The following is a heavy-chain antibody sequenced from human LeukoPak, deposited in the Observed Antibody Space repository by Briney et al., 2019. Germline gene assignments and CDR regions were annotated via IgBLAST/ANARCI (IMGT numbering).Heavy chain of an antibody. V-gene: IGHV1-46*01. Sequence: GASVKVSCKTSGYAFTSYYMHWVRQAPGQGLEWMGIINPSGGSTTYAQEFQGRVTMTRDTSTSTVYMDLSSLRSEDTAVYYCARDSRWLQLQHYYYYGMDVWGQGTTVTVSS. D-gene: IGHD5-24*01. CDR1: GYAFTSYY. CDR2: INPSGGST. J-gene: IGHJ6*02. CDR3: ARDSRWLQLQHYYYYGMDV.